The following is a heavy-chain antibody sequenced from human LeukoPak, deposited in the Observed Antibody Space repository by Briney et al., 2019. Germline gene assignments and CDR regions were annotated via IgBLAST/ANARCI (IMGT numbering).Heavy chain of an antibody. D-gene: IGHD2-2*01. CDR1: GGSFSGYY. J-gene: IGHJ6*02. CDR3: ARGYVVLGSMDV. V-gene: IGHV4-34*01. CDR2: INHSGST. Sequence: SETLSLTCAVYGGSFSGYYWSWIRQPPGKGLEWIGEINHSGSTNYNPSLKSRVTISVDTSKNQFSLKLSSVTAADTAVYYCARGYVVLGSMDVWGQGTTVTVSS.